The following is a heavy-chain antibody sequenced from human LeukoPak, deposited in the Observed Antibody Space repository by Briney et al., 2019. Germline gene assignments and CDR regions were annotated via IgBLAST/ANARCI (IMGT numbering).Heavy chain of an antibody. J-gene: IGHJ4*02. V-gene: IGHV3-30-3*01. CDR1: GFTFSSYA. CDR3: AVHPHGQQLALGYFDY. D-gene: IGHD6-13*01. CDR2: ISYDGSNK. Sequence: GGSLRLSCAASGFTFSSYAMHWVRQAPGKGLEWVAVISYDGSNKYYADSVKGRFTISRDNSKNTLYLQMNSLRAEDTAVYYCAVHPHGQQLALGYFDYWGQGTLVTVSS.